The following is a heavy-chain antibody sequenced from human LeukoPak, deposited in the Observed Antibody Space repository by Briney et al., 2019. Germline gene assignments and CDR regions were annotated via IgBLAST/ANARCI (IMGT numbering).Heavy chain of an antibody. Sequence: SETLSLTCTVSGGSISSSSCYWGWIRQPPGKGLEWIGSIYYSGSTYYNPSLESRVTISADKSQNQFSLKLSSVTAADTAVYYCARRRRIGAVGTDAFDIWGQGTMVTVSS. CDR1: GGSISSSSCY. V-gene: IGHV4-39*07. CDR3: ARRRRIGAVGTDAFDI. D-gene: IGHD6-13*01. CDR2: IYYSGST. J-gene: IGHJ3*02.